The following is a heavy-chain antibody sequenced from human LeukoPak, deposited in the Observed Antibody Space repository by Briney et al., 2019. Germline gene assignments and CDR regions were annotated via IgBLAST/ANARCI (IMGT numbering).Heavy chain of an antibody. CDR3: ATRDAVVTRNQPPFEY. D-gene: IGHD2-21*02. Sequence: GGSLEISCKGSGYRFTNYWSGWVRQLPGKGREWMGIIYPDDSDPRYSPSFQGQVTISADKSISTAYLQWSSLKASDTAMYYCATRDAVVTRNQPPFEYWGQGTLVTVSS. CDR2: IYPDDSDP. V-gene: IGHV5-51*01. J-gene: IGHJ4*02. CDR1: GYRFTNYW.